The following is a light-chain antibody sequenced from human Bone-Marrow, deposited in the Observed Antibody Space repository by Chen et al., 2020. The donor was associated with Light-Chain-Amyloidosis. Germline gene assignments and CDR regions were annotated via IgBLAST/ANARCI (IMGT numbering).Light chain of an antibody. CDR2: RDT. Sequence: SYELTQPPPVSVSPGQTARITCSGDDLPKKYAYWYQQKPGQAPVLVIHRDTERPSGISERFSGSSSGTTATLTISGVQAEEEADYHCQSADSSGTYEVIFGGGTKLTVL. J-gene: IGLJ2*01. CDR1: DLPKKY. CDR3: QSADSSGTYEVI. V-gene: IGLV3-25*02.